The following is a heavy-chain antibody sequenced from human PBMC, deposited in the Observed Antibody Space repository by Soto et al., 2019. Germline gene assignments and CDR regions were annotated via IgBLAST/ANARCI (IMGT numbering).Heavy chain of an antibody. Sequence: QVQLVESGGGVVQPGRSLRLSCAASGFTFNTHGMHWVRQAPGKGLEWVAVIWYDESKKYYEDSVTGRFTISRDNSRSALYLQMDSLRAEDTGVYYCARSSGLGIDFWGQGTPVTVSS. V-gene: IGHV3-33*01. D-gene: IGHD6-19*01. J-gene: IGHJ4*02. CDR2: IWYDESKK. CDR3: ARSSGLGIDF. CDR1: GFTFNTHG.